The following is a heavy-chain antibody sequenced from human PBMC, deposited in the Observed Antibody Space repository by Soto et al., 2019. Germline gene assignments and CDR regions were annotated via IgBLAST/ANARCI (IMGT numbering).Heavy chain of an antibody. CDR1: GFTFSSYS. V-gene: IGHV3-21*01. D-gene: IGHD3-3*01. CDR3: ARASRGGYDFWSGYYSSWFDP. CDR2: ISSSSSYI. Sequence: PGGSLRLSCAASGFTFSSYSMNWVRQAPGKGLEWVSSISSSSSYIYYADSVKGRFTISRDNAKNSLYLQMNSLRAEDTAVYYCARASRGGYDFWSGYYSSWFDPWGQGTLVTVSS. J-gene: IGHJ5*02.